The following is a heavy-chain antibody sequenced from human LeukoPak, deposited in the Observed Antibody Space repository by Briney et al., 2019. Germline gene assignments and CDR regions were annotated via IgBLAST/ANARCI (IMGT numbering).Heavy chain of an antibody. CDR1: GGSISSSSYY. CDR3: ARDPLITMVRGVIPHYYDKGRGGGYYFDY. V-gene: IGHV4-39*07. CDR2: IYYSGST. J-gene: IGHJ4*02. Sequence: PSETLSLTCTVSGGSISSSSYYWGWIRQPPGKGLEWIGSIYYSGSTYYNPSLKSRVTISVDTSKNQFSLKLSSVTAADTAVYYCARDPLITMVRGVIPHYYDKGRGGGYYFDYWGQGTLVTVSS. D-gene: IGHD3-10*01.